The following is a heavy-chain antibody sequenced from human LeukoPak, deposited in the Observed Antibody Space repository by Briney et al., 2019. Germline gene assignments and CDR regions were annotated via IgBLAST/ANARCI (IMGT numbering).Heavy chain of an antibody. J-gene: IGHJ4*02. V-gene: IGHV3-53*01. CDR2: IYSGGST. Sequence: GRSLRLSCAASGFTFSYAWLSWVRQAPGKGLEWVSVIYSGGSTYYSDSVKGRFTISRDNSKSSLYLQMNSLRAEDTAVYYCARDSPYGSGTYLADWGQGTLVTVSS. D-gene: IGHD3-10*01. CDR3: ARDSPYGSGTYLAD. CDR1: GFTFSYAW.